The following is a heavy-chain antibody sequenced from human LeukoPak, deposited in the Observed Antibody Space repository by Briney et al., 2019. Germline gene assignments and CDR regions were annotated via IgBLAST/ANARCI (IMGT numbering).Heavy chain of an antibody. CDR2: IKQDGSEK. Sequence: PRGSLRLSCAASGFTFSSYWMSWVRQAPGKGLEWVANIKQDGSEKYYVDSVKGRFTISRDNAKNSLYLQMNSLRAEDTAVYYCARDSPPLAYYYYGMDVWGQGTTVTVSS. J-gene: IGHJ6*02. CDR1: GFTFSSYW. CDR3: ARDSPPLAYYYYGMDV. V-gene: IGHV3-7*01.